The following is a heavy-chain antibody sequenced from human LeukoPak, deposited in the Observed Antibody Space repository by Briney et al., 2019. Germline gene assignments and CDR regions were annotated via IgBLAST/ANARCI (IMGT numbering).Heavy chain of an antibody. D-gene: IGHD3-10*01. V-gene: IGHV4-59*01. CDR1: GGSISSYY. Sequence: SETLSLTCTVSGGSISSYYWSWIRQPPGKGLEWIGYIYYSGSTNYNPSLKSRVTISVDTSKNQFSLKLSSVTAADTAVYYCARVYGSGSYVHFDYWGQGSLVTVSS. J-gene: IGHJ4*02. CDR3: ARVYGSGSYVHFDY. CDR2: IYYSGST.